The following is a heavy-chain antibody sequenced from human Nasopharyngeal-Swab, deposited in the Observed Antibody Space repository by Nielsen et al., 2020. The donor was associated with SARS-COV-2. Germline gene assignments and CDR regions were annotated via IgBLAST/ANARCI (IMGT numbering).Heavy chain of an antibody. CDR1: VYSFTSYW. D-gene: IGHD2-15*01. CDR2: IDPSDSYT. V-gene: IGHV5-10-1*01. Sequence: GESLKISCKGSVYSFTSYWISWLRQMPGKGLEWMGRIDPSDSYTLYIPSFQGHVTISSDKSISTAYLQWSSLKASDTAMYYCASRNMQVSRVAGGGSDAFDIWGKGKMVTVSS. CDR3: ASRNMQVSRVAGGGSDAFDI. J-gene: IGHJ3*02.